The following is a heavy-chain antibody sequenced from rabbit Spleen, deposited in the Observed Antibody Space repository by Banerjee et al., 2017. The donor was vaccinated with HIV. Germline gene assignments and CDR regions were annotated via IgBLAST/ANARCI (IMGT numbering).Heavy chain of an antibody. D-gene: IGHD1-1*01. CDR3: ARGAASDL. CDR1: GFSFSSSHY. CDR2: IYAGSSGST. Sequence: QSLEESGGDLVKPGATLTLTCTASGFSFSSSHYMCWVRQAPGKGLECIACIYAGSSGSTYYATWAKGRFTISKVSSTTVTLQMTSLTAADTATYFCARGAASDLWGPGTLVTVS. V-gene: IGHV1S40*01. J-gene: IGHJ4*01.